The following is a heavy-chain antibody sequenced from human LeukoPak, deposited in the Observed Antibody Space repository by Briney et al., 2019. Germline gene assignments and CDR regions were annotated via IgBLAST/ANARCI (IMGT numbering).Heavy chain of an antibody. V-gene: IGHV1-24*01. CDR1: GYTLTELS. J-gene: IGHJ4*02. CDR3: ATSVDIVAFY. CDR2: FDPEDGET. Sequence: ASVKGSCKVSGYTLTELSMHWVRQAPGKGLEWMGGFDPEDGETIYAQKFQGRVTMTEDTSTDTAYMELSRLRSDDTAVYYCATSVDIVAFYWGQGTLVTVSS. D-gene: IGHD5-12*01.